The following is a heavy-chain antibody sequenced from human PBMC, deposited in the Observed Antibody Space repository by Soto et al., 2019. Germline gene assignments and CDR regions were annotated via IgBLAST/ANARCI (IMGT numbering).Heavy chain of an antibody. CDR1: GFTFSSYG. CDR2: IWYDGSNK. Sequence: GRSLRLSCAASGFTFSSYGMQWVRQAPGKGLEWVAVIWYDGSNKYYADSVKGRFTISRDNSKNTLYLQMNSLRAEDTAVYYCARDPPYYDILTGSSDYYYGMDVWGQGTTVTVS. V-gene: IGHV3-33*01. D-gene: IGHD3-9*01. CDR3: ARDPPYYDILTGSSDYYYGMDV. J-gene: IGHJ6*02.